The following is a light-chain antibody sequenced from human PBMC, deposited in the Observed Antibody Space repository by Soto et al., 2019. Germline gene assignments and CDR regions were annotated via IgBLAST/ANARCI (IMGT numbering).Light chain of an antibody. V-gene: IGKV1-39*01. J-gene: IGKJ1*01. CDR3: QQSFNVPPT. CDR1: QSISSY. Sequence: DIQMPQSPSSLSASVGDRVIITCRASQSISSYLNWYQQKPGKAPKLLIYATSSLQSGVPSRFSGSGSGTDFTLTISSLQPEDFAAYYCQQSFNVPPTFGQGTKVEIK. CDR2: ATS.